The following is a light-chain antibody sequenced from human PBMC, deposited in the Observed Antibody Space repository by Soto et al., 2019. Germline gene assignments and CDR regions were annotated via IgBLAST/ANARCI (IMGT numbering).Light chain of an antibody. CDR2: DAS. V-gene: IGKV3-11*01. J-gene: IGKJ5*01. CDR3: QQRNIWPPVT. CDR1: QSVSSN. Sequence: ELLMTQSPATLCVSPGARATLSCRASQSVSSNLVWYQQKPGQAPRLLIYDASIRATGIPARFSGSGSGTDFTLTISSLEPEDSAIYYCQQRNIWPPVTFGQGTRLEIK.